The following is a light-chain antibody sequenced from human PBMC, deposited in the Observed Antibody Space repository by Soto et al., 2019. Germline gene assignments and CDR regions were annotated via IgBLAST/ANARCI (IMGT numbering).Light chain of an antibody. CDR1: QSISSY. J-gene: IGKJ1*01. CDR2: DAS. Sequence: EIVLTQSPATLSVSPGERATLSCRASQSISSYLAWYQQKPGQAPRLLIYDASSRATGFPARFSGSGSGTDFTLTIGSLEPEDFAVYYCQQRSEWPRTFGQGTKVEIK. CDR3: QQRSEWPRT. V-gene: IGKV3-11*01.